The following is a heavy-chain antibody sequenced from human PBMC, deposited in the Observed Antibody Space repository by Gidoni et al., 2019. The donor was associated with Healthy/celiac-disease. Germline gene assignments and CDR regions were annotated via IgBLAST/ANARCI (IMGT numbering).Heavy chain of an antibody. CDR1: GYTFTSYA. V-gene: IGHV1-3*01. J-gene: IGHJ5*02. CDR2: INAGNGNT. D-gene: IGHD2-15*01. Sequence: QVQLVQSGAEVKKPGASVKVSCKASGYTFTSYAMHWVRQAPGQRLEWMGWINAGNGNTKYSQKFQGRVTITRDTSASTAYMELSSLRSEDTAVYYCARDRTVVVVAATRGGWFDPWGQGTLVTVSS. CDR3: ARDRTVVVVAATRGGWFDP.